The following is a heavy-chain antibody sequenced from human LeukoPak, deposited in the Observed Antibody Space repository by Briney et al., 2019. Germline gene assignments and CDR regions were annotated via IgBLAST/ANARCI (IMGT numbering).Heavy chain of an antibody. V-gene: IGHV1-18*01. J-gene: IGHJ4*02. CDR3: ARAKNYYDSSGYYYEFWYFDY. CDR2: ISAYNGNT. D-gene: IGHD3-22*01. Sequence: ASVKVSCKASGYTFTSYGISWVRQAPGQGLEWMGWISAYNGNTNYAQKLRGRVTMTTDTSTSTAYMELRSLRSDDTAVYYCARAKNYYDSSGYYYEFWYFDYWGQGTLVTVSS. CDR1: GYTFTSYG.